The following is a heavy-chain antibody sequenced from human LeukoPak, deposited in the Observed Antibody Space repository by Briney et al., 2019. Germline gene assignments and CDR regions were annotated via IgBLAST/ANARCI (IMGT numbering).Heavy chain of an antibody. CDR1: GFTFSSYA. Sequence: GGSLRLSCAASGFTFSSYAISWVRQAPGKGLEWVSTISGSGTTTYYADSVKGRFTISRDNSKNTLYPQMNSLRAEDTAVYYCAKLSIGSSSWFDYWGQGTLVTVSS. CDR2: ISGSGTTT. D-gene: IGHD6-13*01. V-gene: IGHV3-23*01. CDR3: AKLSIGSSSWFDY. J-gene: IGHJ4*02.